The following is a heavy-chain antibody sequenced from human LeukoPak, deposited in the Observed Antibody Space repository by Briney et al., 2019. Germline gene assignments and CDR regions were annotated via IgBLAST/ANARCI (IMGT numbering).Heavy chain of an antibody. D-gene: IGHD3-22*01. J-gene: IGHJ5*02. CDR2: INHSETT. V-gene: IGHV4-34*01. CDR1: GGSFSGYY. CDR3: ARAINYYDSSGYYRRPTNWFDP. Sequence: PSETLSLTCAVYGGSFSGYYWSWIRKPPGKGLEWIGEINHSETTTYNPSLKSRVTISVDTSKNQFSLKLSSVTAADTAVYYCARAINYYDSSGYYRRPTNWFDPWGQGTLVTVSS.